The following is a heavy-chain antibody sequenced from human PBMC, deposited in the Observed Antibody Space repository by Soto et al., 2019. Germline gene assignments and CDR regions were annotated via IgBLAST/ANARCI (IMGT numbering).Heavy chain of an antibody. CDR1: GGSFSGYY. V-gene: IGHV4-34*01. Sequence: SETLSLTCAVYGGSFSGYYWSWIRQPPGKGLEWIGEINHSGSTNYNPSLKSRVTISVDTSKNQFSLKLSSVTAADTAVYYCARARIVGATGFDYWGQGTLVTVS. CDR2: INHSGST. J-gene: IGHJ4*02. CDR3: ARARIVGATGFDY. D-gene: IGHD1-26*01.